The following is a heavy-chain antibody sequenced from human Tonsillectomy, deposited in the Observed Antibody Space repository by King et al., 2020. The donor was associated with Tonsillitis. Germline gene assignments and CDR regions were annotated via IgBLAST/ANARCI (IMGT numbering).Heavy chain of an antibody. J-gene: IGHJ6*03. Sequence: VQLQESGPGLVKPSETLYLTCTVSGVSISSYYWSWIRHPQGKGLEWIGYISYSGSTNYNPSLKSRVTISVDTSKNQFSLKLSSVTAADTAVYYCARARFGYYMDVWGKGTTVTVAS. D-gene: IGHD3-10*01. CDR3: ARARFGYYMDV. CDR2: ISYSGST. V-gene: IGHV4-59*01. CDR1: GVSISSYY.